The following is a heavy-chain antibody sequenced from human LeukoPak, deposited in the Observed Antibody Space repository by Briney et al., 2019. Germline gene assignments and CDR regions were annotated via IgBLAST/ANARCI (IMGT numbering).Heavy chain of an antibody. J-gene: IGHJ5*02. CDR1: GGSFSGYY. CDR2: INHSGST. CDR3: ARANWGGFWFDP. D-gene: IGHD7-27*01. V-gene: IGHV4-34*01. Sequence: SETLSLTCAVYGGSFSGYYWSWIRQPPGKGLEWIGEINHSGSTNYNPSLKSRVTISVDTSKNQFPLKLSPVTAADTAVYYCARANWGGFWFDPWGQGTLVTVSS.